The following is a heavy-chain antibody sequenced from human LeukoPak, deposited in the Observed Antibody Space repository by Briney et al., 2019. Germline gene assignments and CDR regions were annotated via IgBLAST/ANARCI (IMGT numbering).Heavy chain of an antibody. Sequence: GASVKVPCKASGYTFTGYYMHWVRQAPGQGLEWMGWINPNSGGTNYAQKFQGRVTMTRDTSISTAYMELSRLRSDDTAVYYCARARVVVVVAATHSMDMDVWGKGTTVTVSS. V-gene: IGHV1-2*02. CDR3: ARARVVVVVAATHSMDMDV. D-gene: IGHD2-15*01. J-gene: IGHJ6*03. CDR2: INPNSGGT. CDR1: GYTFTGYY.